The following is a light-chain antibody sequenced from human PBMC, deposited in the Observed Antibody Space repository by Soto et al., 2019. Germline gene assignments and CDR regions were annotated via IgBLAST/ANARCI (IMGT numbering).Light chain of an antibody. CDR1: ESISTW. Sequence: DIPMTQSPSTLSASVGDRVTITCRTSESISTWLAWYQQKPGKSPKLLIYGASFLERGVPSRFSGSGSGTEFTLAISSLQPDDFAAYYCQQYSSFSYTFGPGTKLEIK. CDR3: QQYSSFSYT. CDR2: GAS. J-gene: IGKJ2*01. V-gene: IGKV1-5*01.